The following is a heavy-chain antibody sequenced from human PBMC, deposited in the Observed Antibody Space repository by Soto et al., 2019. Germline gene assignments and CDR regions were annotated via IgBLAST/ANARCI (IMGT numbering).Heavy chain of an antibody. D-gene: IGHD4-17*01. V-gene: IGHV4-31*03. CDR2: IHYSGNT. CDR1: GGAINSGDYY. Sequence: QVQLQESGPRLVKPSATLSLTCTVSGGAINSGDYYWTWIRHHPGEGLEWIGYIHYSGNTYYYPSLKSRLTISVDTSKAQFSPRLDSVTAADTAIYYCAITPGGAPSDYYFDFWGLGTLVTVSS. J-gene: IGHJ4*02. CDR3: AITPGGAPSDYYFDF.